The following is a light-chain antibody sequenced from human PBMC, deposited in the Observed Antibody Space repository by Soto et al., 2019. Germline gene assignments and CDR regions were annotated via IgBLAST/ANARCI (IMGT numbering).Light chain of an antibody. J-gene: IGKJ4*01. CDR3: QQLNSYPFT. V-gene: IGKV1-9*01. CDR2: AAS. Sequence: DIQLTQSPSFLSASVGDRVTITCRASQGISSYLAWYQQKPGKAPKLLIYAASTLESGVSSRFSGSRSGTEFTLAISSLQPEDLATYYCQQLNSYPFTFGGGTKVEL. CDR1: QGISSY.